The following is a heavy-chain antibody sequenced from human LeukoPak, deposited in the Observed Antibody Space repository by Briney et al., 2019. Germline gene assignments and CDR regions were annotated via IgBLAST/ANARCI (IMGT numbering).Heavy chain of an antibody. D-gene: IGHD2-15*01. J-gene: IGHJ4*02. CDR1: GGSISSGGYY. CDR3: ARLTRISEEKYSDY. Sequence: TPSQTLSLTCTVSGGSISSGGYYWSWIRQHPGKGLEWIGYIYYSGSTYYNPSLKSRVTISVDTSKNQFSLKLSSVTAADTAVYYCARLTRISEEKYSDYWGQGTLVTVSS. CDR2: IYYSGST. V-gene: IGHV4-31*03.